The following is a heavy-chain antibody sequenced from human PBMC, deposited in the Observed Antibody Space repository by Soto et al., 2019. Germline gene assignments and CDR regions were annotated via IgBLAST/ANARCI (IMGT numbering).Heavy chain of an antibody. J-gene: IGHJ6*03. D-gene: IGHD6-13*01. V-gene: IGHV3-23*01. Sequence: GGSLRLSCAASGFTFSSYAMSWVRQAPGKGLEWVSAISGSGGSTYYADSVKGRFTISRDNSKNTLYLQMNSLRAEDTAVYYSCGAAAGTPYYYYMDVWGKGTTVTVSS. CDR2: ISGSGGST. CDR1: GFTFSSYA. CDR3: CGAAAGTPYYYYMDV.